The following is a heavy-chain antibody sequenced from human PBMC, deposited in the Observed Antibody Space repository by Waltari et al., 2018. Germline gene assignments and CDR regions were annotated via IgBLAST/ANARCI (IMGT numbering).Heavy chain of an antibody. Sequence: QLQLQESGPGLVKPSETLSLTCSVSGDSITSNRHYWGWIRQPPRQGLEWIGTLSYSGTTYISPALKSRVTLSRDTSRNQLSLELGSVTATDTAMYYCATYIGASVGTAAFDVWGQGTMVNVSS. V-gene: IGHV4-39*01. J-gene: IGHJ3*01. CDR3: ATYIGASVGTAAFDV. D-gene: IGHD5-12*01. CDR1: GDSITSNRHY. CDR2: LSYSGTT.